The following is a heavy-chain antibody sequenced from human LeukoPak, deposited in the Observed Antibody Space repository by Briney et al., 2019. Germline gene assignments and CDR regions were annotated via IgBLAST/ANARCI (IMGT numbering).Heavy chain of an antibody. J-gene: IGHJ4*02. CDR3: ARGTLSEYLRVGYYFDY. V-gene: IGHV4-34*01. D-gene: IGHD1-26*01. Sequence: TSETLSLTCAVYGGSFSGYYWSWIRQPPGKGLEWIGEINHSGSTNYNPSLKSRVTISVDTSKNQFSLKLSSVTAADTAVYYCARGTLSEYLRVGYYFDYWGQGTLVTVSS. CDR2: INHSGST. CDR1: GGSFSGYY.